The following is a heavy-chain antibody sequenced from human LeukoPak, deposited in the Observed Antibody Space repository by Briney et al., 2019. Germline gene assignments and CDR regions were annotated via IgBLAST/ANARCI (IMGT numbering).Heavy chain of an antibody. J-gene: IGHJ4*02. CDR2: INSNSGGT. CDR3: ARGGDSTNY. D-gene: IGHD2-2*01. Sequence: ASVKVSCKASGYTFIDYYVHWVRQAPGQGLEWMGQINSNSGGTDYAQKFRDRVTMTTDTSISTAYMELSWLTSDDTAVYFCARGGDSTNYWGQGTLVTVSS. CDR1: GYTFIDYY. V-gene: IGHV1-2*06.